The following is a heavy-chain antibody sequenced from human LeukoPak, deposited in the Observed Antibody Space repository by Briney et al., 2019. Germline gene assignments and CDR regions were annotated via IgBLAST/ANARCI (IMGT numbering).Heavy chain of an antibody. CDR3: ARILYPSYYFDY. J-gene: IGHJ4*02. D-gene: IGHD2-8*01. CDR1: GFTVGSNY. CDR2: ISSSSSYI. V-gene: IGHV3-21*01. Sequence: GGSLRLSCAASGFTVGSNYMNWVRQAPGKGLEWVSSISSSSSYIYYADSVKGRFTISRDNAKNSLYLQMNSLRAEDTAVYYCARILYPSYYFDYWGQGTLVTVSS.